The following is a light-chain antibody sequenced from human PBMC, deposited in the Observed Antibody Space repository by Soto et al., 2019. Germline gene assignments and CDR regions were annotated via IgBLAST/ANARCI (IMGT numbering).Light chain of an antibody. CDR3: QQYGTSST. V-gene: IGKV3-20*01. J-gene: IGKJ1*01. Sequence: EIVLKQAQATLSVSPGESDSLSCRASQTVRRDYLAWYRQSAGQPPRLLLFEASSRAPGIPDRFSGSGSGTDFTLTIMILEPEDFAVYYCQQYGTSSTFGQVTSVDIK. CDR2: EAS. CDR1: QTVRRDY.